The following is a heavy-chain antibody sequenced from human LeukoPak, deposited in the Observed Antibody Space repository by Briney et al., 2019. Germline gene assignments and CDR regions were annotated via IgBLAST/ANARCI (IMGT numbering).Heavy chain of an antibody. CDR2: IYSYGSS. Sequence: SETLSLTCTVSGGSLSSYYWSCIRQSPGQGLEWIGYIYSYGSSNYNPSLKRRVTISVDTSKNQFSLKLSSVTAADTAVYYCARGDFDPIYPYFDYWCQGTRVTVTA. J-gene: IGHJ4*02. CDR1: GGSLSSYY. CDR3: ARGDFDPIYPYFDY. D-gene: IGHD3-9*01. V-gene: IGHV4-59*01.